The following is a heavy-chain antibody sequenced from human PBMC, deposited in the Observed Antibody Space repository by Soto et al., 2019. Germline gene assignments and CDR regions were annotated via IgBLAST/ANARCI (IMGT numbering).Heavy chain of an antibody. CDR3: ARVRGAGVPAAHY. Sequence: EVQLVESGGGLVQPGGSLRLSCAASGFTFSSYSMNWVRQAPGKGLEWVSYISSSSSTIYYADSVKGRFTISRDNAKNSLYLQMNSLRAEDTAVYYCARVRGAGVPAAHYWGQGTLVTVSS. J-gene: IGHJ4*02. V-gene: IGHV3-48*01. CDR1: GFTFSSYS. CDR2: ISSSSSTI. D-gene: IGHD2-2*01.